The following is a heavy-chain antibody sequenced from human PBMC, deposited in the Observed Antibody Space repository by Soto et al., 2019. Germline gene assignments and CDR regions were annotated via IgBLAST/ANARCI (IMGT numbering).Heavy chain of an antibody. V-gene: IGHV1-8*01. Sequence: QVQLVQSGAEVKKPGASVKVSCKASGYTFTSYDINWVQQATGQGLEWMGWMNPNSGNIGYAQKFQGRVTMTRETSVSTAYMELGGLRSEDTAVYYCARGRGRAVADYLDFWGQGTLVTVFS. D-gene: IGHD2-15*01. CDR2: MNPNSGNI. J-gene: IGHJ4*02. CDR3: ARGRGRAVADYLDF. CDR1: GYTFTSYD.